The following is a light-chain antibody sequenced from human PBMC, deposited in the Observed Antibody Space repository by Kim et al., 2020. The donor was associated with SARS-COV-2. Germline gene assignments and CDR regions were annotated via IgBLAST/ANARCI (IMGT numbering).Light chain of an antibody. CDR2: TDD. CDR3: VAWDDSLNGRGL. CDR1: SSNIGRNT. V-gene: IGLV1-44*01. Sequence: QSVLAQPPSVSGTPGQTVTISCSGSSSNIGRNTVNWYQQFPGAAPKLLIYTDDQRPSGVPDRFSGSKSGTSASLTISGLQSEDEADYYCVAWDDSLNGRGLFGGGTQLTVL. J-gene: IGLJ3*02.